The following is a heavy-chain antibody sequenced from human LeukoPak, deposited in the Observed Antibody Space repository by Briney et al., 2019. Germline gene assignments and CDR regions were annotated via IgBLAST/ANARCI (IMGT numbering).Heavy chain of an antibody. CDR3: ARGGAGRGYSYGQGDYYYMYV. V-gene: IGHV1-18*01. Sequence: GASVKVSCKASGYTFTSYGISWVRQAPGQGLEWMGWISAYNGNTNYAQKLQGRVTMTTDTSTSTAYMELRSLRSDDTAVYYCARGGAGRGYSYGQGDYYYMYVWGKGTTVTVSS. CDR2: ISAYNGNT. J-gene: IGHJ6*03. D-gene: IGHD5-18*01. CDR1: GYTFTSYG.